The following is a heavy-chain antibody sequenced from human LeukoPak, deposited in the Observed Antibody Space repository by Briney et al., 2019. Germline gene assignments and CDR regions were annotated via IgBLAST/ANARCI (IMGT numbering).Heavy chain of an antibody. CDR3: ARLANSDYGMDV. Sequence: GGSLRLSCAASGFTFSSYAMHWVRQAPGKGLEWVAVISYDGSNKYYADSVKGRFTISRDNSKNTLYLQMNSLRAEDTAVYYCARLANSDYGMDVWGQGTTVTVSS. J-gene: IGHJ6*02. D-gene: IGHD1-7*01. V-gene: IGHV3-30*04. CDR1: GFTFSSYA. CDR2: ISYDGSNK.